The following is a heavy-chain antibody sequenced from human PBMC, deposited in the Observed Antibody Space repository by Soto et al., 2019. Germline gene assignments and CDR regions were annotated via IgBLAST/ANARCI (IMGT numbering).Heavy chain of an antibody. Sequence: PGGSRRLSCVASGFTFSGSAMHLVRQASGKGLEWVGRIKSKANSDATACGASVKGRFTISRDDSKNTAYLQMNSLKTEDTAVYYCVRYCSGGSCPDAFDIWGQGTMVTVS. CDR3: VRYCSGGSCPDAFDI. V-gene: IGHV3-73*01. CDR2: IKSKANSDAT. CDR1: GFTFSGSA. D-gene: IGHD2-15*01. J-gene: IGHJ3*02.